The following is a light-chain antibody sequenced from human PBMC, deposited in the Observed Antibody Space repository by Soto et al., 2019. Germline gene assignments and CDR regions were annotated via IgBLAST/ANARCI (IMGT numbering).Light chain of an antibody. V-gene: IGKV3-11*01. Sequence: EIVLTQSPATLSLSPGERATLSCRASQSVSSYLAWYQQKPGQAPRLLIYDASNRATGIPARFSGSGSGTDFSLTISSLEPEDFAVYYCQQRTNWPLTFGGVTAVEIQ. CDR2: DAS. CDR1: QSVSSY. CDR3: QQRTNWPLT. J-gene: IGKJ4*01.